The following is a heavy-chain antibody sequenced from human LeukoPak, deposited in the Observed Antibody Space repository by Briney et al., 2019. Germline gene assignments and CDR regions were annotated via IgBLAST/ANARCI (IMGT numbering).Heavy chain of an antibody. J-gene: IGHJ4*02. Sequence: SGPTLVKPTQTLTLTCTFSGFSLSTSGVGVGWIRQPPGKALEWLALIYWDDDKRYSPSLKSRLTIPKDTSKNQVVLTMTNMDPVDTATYYCAHRRGYYYDSSGYYHKEFDYWGQGTLVTVSS. V-gene: IGHV2-5*02. CDR2: IYWDDDK. D-gene: IGHD3-22*01. CDR3: AHRRGYYYDSSGYYHKEFDY. CDR1: GFSLSTSGVG.